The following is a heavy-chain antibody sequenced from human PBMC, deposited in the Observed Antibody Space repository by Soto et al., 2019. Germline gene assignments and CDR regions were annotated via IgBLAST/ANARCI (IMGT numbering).Heavy chain of an antibody. CDR3: ARADYDILTGYYTSSYFDY. J-gene: IGHJ4*02. Sequence: ASVKVSCKASGYTFTSYGISWVRQAPGQGLEWMGWISAYNGNTNYAQKLQGRVTMTTDTSTSTAYMELRSLRSDDTAVYYCARADYDILTGYYTSSYFDYWGQGTLVTVSS. V-gene: IGHV1-18*04. CDR2: ISAYNGNT. D-gene: IGHD3-9*01. CDR1: GYTFTSYG.